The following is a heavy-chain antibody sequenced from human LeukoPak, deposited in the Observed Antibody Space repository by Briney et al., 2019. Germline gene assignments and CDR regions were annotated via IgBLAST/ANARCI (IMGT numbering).Heavy chain of an antibody. D-gene: IGHD2-15*01. J-gene: IGHJ3*02. V-gene: IGHV1-18*01. CDR3: AREDCSGGSCYSLSLTPVFHVFDI. Sequence: GASVKVSCKASVYAFTSYGISWVRQAPGQGLEWMGWISAYNGNTNYAPKLQGRVTMTTDTSTSTAYTELRSLRSDDTAVYYCAREDCSGGSCYSLSLTPVFHVFDIWGQGTMVTVSS. CDR1: VYAFTSYG. CDR2: ISAYNGNT.